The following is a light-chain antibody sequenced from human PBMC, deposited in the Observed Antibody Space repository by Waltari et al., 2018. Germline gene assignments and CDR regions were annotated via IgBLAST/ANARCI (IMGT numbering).Light chain of an antibody. CDR3: QHYVRLPAT. V-gene: IGKV3-20*01. J-gene: IGKJ1*01. CDR2: GAS. CDR1: QSVSRS. Sequence: IVLTQSPGTLSLSQGERATLSCRASQSVSRSLAWYQQKPGQAPKLLIYGASTRATGIPDRFTGSGSGTDFSLTISSLEPEDFAIYFCQHYVRLPATFGQRTKVEIK.